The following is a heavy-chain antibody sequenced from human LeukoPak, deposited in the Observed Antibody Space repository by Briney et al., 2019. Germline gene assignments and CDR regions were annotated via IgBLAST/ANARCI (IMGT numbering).Heavy chain of an antibody. D-gene: IGHD3-10*01. CDR3: ARIWPDL. CDR2: INHSGYT. Sequence: PSETLSLTCAVYGESFSGYFWSRIRQPPGKGLEWIGEINHSGYTNYNPSLKSRVTISVDTSKKRFSLRLNSVTAADTAVYYCARIWPDLWGRGTLVTVSS. V-gene: IGHV4-34*01. CDR1: GESFSGYF. J-gene: IGHJ2*01.